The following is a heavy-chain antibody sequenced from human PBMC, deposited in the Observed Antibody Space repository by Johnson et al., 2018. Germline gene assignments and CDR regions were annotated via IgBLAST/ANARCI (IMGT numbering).Heavy chain of an antibody. CDR2: ISHDEIDK. CDR3: AREAYSSGRAGIFAM. Sequence: QVQLVESGGGVVQPGTSLRLSCGVSGVTLSNCIMHWVRQAPGKGLEWVALISHDEIDKQYGDSAKDRFTISRDISKNTVYLRMNSLRDEEKAVYYCAREAYSSGRAGIFAMWGQGTMVTVSS. D-gene: IGHD3-22*01. J-gene: IGHJ3*02. CDR1: GVTLSNCI. V-gene: IGHV3-30-3*01.